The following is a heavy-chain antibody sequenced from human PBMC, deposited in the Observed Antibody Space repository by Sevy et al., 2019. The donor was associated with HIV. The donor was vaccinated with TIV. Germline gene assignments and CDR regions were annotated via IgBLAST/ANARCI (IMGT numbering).Heavy chain of an antibody. CDR1: GYTFTSYG. CDR2: ISAYNGNT. J-gene: IGHJ6*02. D-gene: IGHD3-22*01. Sequence: ASVKVSCKASGYTFTSYGISWVRQAPGQGLEWMGWISAYNGNTNYAQKLQGRVTMTTDTSTSTAYMELRSLRSDDTAVYYCARVLYDSSGYLYYYYYYGMDVWGQGTTVTVS. CDR3: ARVLYDSSGYLYYYYYYGMDV. V-gene: IGHV1-18*01.